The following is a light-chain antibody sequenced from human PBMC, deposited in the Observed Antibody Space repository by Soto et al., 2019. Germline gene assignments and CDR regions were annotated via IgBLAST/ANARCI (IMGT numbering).Light chain of an antibody. CDR2: GAS. J-gene: IGKJ4*01. V-gene: IGKV3-20*01. Sequence: EFVLTQSPGKLSLSPGERATLSCRASQSISSGFLAWYQQKPGQAPRLLIYGASHRGTGIPDRFSGSGSVTDFTLTISSLEPEDFAVYYCQQYGSSPPLTFGGGTKVEIK. CDR3: QQYGSSPPLT. CDR1: QSISSGF.